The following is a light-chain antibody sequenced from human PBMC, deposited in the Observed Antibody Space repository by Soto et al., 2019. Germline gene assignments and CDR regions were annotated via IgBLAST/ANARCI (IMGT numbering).Light chain of an antibody. J-gene: IGKJ1*01. CDR2: AAS. CDR3: QNDNNWWT. CDR1: QSISSY. V-gene: IGKV1-39*02. Sequence: DIQMTQSPSSLSASVGDRVTITCRASQSISSYLNWYQQKPGKAPKLLIYAASRLQSAVPSRFSGSESETEFTLTISSLQSEDFAVYHCQNDNNWWTFGQGAK.